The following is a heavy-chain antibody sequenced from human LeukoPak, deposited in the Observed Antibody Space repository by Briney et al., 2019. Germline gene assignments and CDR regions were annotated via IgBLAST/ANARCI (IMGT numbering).Heavy chain of an antibody. V-gene: IGHV1-24*01. CDR2: FDPEDGET. J-gene: IGHJ3*02. CDR3: ATAWRAVTRAFDI. CDR1: GYTLTELS. D-gene: IGHD4-17*01. Sequence: ASVKVSCKVSGYTLTELSMHWVRQAPGKGLEWMGGFDPEDGETTYAQKFQGRVTMTEDTSTDTAYMELSSLRSEDTAVYYCATAWRAVTRAFDIWGQGTMVTVSS.